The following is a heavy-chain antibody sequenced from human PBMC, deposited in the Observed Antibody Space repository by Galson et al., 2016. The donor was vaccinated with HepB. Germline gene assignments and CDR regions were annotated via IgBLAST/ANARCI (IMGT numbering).Heavy chain of an antibody. J-gene: IGHJ4*02. V-gene: IGHV4-59*01. CDR2: IYYSGST. D-gene: IGHD2-15*01. CDR3: ARVPYCSGRTCLARYFDY. CDR1: NGSISSDY. Sequence: SETLSLTCTVSNGSISSDYRSWFRQAPGKGLELIGHIYYSGSTNYNPSLKSRVTISAGSNEFSLKLTSVTAADTAVYYCARVPYCSGRTCLARYFDYRGRGILVTVSS.